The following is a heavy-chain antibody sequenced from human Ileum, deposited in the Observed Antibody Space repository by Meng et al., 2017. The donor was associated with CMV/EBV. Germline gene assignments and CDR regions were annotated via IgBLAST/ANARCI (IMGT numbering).Heavy chain of an antibody. CDR3: AKDNGYGGSYFDF. Sequence: ASGFTFSTYAMGWVRQAPGKGLEWVSAISGSGSSTYYTDSVTGRFTISRDNSKNTFFLQMNSLRAEDTAVYYCAKDNGYGGSYFDFWGQGTLVTVSS. J-gene: IGHJ4*02. CDR2: ISGSGSST. D-gene: IGHD1-26*01. V-gene: IGHV3-23*01. CDR1: GFTFSTYA.